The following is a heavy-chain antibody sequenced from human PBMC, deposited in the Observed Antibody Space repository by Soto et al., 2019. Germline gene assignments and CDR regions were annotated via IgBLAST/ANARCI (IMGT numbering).Heavy chain of an antibody. Sequence: EVQLVESGGGLVQPGGSLRLSCVDSGFTFSSYWMSWVRQAPVKGLEWVGNIKQDGSEENYVDSVKGRFTISRDNAKNSMCLQMKSWRVEDAGVCDGARQAAGGRGGDVWGQGTTVVVSS. CDR3: ARQAAGGRGGDV. CDR1: GFTFSSYW. CDR2: IKQDGSEE. J-gene: IGHJ6*02. D-gene: IGHD3-10*01. V-gene: IGHV3-7*01.